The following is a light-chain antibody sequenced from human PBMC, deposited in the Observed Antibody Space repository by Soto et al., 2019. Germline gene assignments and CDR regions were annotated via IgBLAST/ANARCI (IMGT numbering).Light chain of an antibody. V-gene: IGKV1-33*01. CDR3: QQYDSRPNT. Sequence: DIQMTESPSSLSASVGDTVTITCQASQDITLYLNWYQHKAGKAPNILIHDVSTLETGVPARFSGRGSGTIFNLTIIKLQPEDVATYYCQQYDSRPNTCGQGTKVDIK. CDR1: QDITLY. J-gene: IGKJ2*01. CDR2: DVS.